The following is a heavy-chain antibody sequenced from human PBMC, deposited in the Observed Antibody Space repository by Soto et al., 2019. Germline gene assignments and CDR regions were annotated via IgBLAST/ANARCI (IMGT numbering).Heavy chain of an antibody. CDR2: ISGSGGST. CDR3: AKEYCSGGSCYSAFDY. D-gene: IGHD2-15*01. J-gene: IGHJ4*02. Sequence: GGSLRLSCAASGFTFSSYAMSWVRQAPGKGLEWVSAISGSGGSTYYADSVKGRFTISRDNSKNTLYLQMNSLRAEDTAVYYCAKEYCSGGSCYSAFDYWGQGTLVTVSS. CDR1: GFTFSSYA. V-gene: IGHV3-23*01.